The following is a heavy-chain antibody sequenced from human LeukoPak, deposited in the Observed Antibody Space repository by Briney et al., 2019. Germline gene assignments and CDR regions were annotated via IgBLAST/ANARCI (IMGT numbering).Heavy chain of an antibody. V-gene: IGHV6-1*01. Sequence: SQTLSLTCAISGDSVSSSTASWTWIRRSPSRGLEWLGRTYYRSKWYYDYAVSVKSRIIINPDTSKNQFSLQLNSVTPEDTAVYYCAGGVPTPAFEIWGQGTMVTVSS. CDR3: AGGVPTPAFEI. CDR1: GDSVSSSTAS. J-gene: IGHJ3*02. CDR2: TYYRSKWYY.